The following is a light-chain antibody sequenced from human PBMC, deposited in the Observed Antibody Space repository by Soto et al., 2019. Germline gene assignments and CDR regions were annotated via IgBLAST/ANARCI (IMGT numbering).Light chain of an antibody. Sequence: EIVLTQSPGTLSLSPGERATLSCRASQSVRSNHLAWYQQKPGQAPRLLIYDASSRATGIPDRFSGSGSGTDFTLTIGRLEPEDFAVYYCQQYGSSPRTFGLGTKLEI. V-gene: IGKV3-20*01. J-gene: IGKJ2*01. CDR1: QSVRSNH. CDR2: DAS. CDR3: QQYGSSPRT.